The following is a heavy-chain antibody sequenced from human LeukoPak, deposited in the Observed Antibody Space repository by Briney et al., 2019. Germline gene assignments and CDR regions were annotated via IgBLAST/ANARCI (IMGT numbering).Heavy chain of an antibody. Sequence: GGSLRLSCAASGSTFSSFAMYWVRRAPGKGMEWISGIFGSGSTIYYADSVKGRFTISRDDSKNTVFLQMNSLRDEDTAVYYCAKGVRGQLGDYWGQGTLVTVSS. D-gene: IGHD6-13*01. CDR3: AKGVRGQLGDY. CDR2: IFGSGSTI. V-gene: IGHV3-23*01. CDR1: GSTFSSFA. J-gene: IGHJ4*02.